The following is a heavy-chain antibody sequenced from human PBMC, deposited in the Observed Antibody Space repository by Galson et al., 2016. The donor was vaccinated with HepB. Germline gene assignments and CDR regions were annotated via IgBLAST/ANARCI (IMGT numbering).Heavy chain of an antibody. CDR3: AKDRYWNRDFDY. CDR2: ISGRGTYT. CDR1: GFTFSSYV. J-gene: IGHJ4*02. D-gene: IGHD1-1*01. V-gene: IGHV3-23*01. Sequence: SLRLSCAASGFTFSSYVMNWVRQAPGKGLEWVSDISGRGTYTDYADSVKGRFTISRDNSKSTLYLQMNSLKAEDTAIYYCAKDRYWNRDFDYWGQGTLVTVSS.